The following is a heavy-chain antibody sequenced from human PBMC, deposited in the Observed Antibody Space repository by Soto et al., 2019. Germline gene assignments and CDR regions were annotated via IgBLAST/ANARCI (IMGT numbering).Heavy chain of an antibody. J-gene: IGHJ4*02. CDR3: ARDPGRDSSGWYDLDF. V-gene: IGHV3-7*05. CDR1: GFTFSSYC. Sequence: EVELVESGGGLVQPGGSLRLSCAASGFTFSSYCIHWVRQAPGKGLEWVANIKQDGSETYYVDSLKGRFTISRDNAKNLLYLQMNNLRAEDTAVYYCARDPGRDSSGWYDLDFWGQGTLVTVSS. CDR2: IKQDGSET. D-gene: IGHD6-19*01.